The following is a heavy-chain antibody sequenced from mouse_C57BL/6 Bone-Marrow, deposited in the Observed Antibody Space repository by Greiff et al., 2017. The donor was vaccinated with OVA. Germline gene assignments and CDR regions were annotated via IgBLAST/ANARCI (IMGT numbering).Heavy chain of an antibody. Sequence: EVQRVESGPGLVKPSQSLSLTCSVTGYSITSGYYWNWIRQFPGNKLEWMGYISYDGSNNYNPSLKNRISITRDTSKNQFFLKLNSVTTEDTATYYCARAQATHYFDYWGQGTTLTVSS. V-gene: IGHV3-6*01. J-gene: IGHJ2*01. CDR2: ISYDGSN. CDR3: ARAQATHYFDY. D-gene: IGHD3-2*02. CDR1: GYSITSGYY.